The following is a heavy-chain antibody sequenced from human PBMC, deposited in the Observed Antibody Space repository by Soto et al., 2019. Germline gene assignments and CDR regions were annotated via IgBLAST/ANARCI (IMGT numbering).Heavy chain of an antibody. CDR2: ISGSGGST. J-gene: IGHJ4*02. CDR3: AKGRITIFGVVIIRADYFDY. Sequence: GGSLRLSCAASGFTFGSYAMSWVRQAPGKGLEWVSAISGSGGSTYYADSVKGRFTISRDNSKNTLYLQMNSLRAEDTAVYYCAKGRITIFGVVIIRADYFDYWGQGTLVTVSS. CDR1: GFTFGSYA. V-gene: IGHV3-23*01. D-gene: IGHD3-3*01.